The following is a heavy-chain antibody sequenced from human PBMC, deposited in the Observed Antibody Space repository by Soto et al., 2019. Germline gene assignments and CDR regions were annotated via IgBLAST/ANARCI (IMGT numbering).Heavy chain of an antibody. V-gene: IGHV4-31*03. CDR1: GGSISNGAYL. D-gene: IGHD3-3*01. J-gene: IGHJ4*02. CDR2: IYYTGST. Sequence: SETLSLTCTVSGGSISNGAYLWSWIRQHPGKGLEWIGYIYYTGSTYYNPSLKSRITISVDTSKTQFSLKLNSVTAADTAVYFCARELGDGNSYTPDYWGQGTLVTVSS. CDR3: ARELGDGNSYTPDY.